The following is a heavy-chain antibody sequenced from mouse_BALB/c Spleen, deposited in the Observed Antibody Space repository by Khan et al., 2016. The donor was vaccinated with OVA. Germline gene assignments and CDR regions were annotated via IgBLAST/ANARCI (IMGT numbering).Heavy chain of an antibody. J-gene: IGHJ3*01. CDR1: GYTFTNYG. CDR3: ARSNCNYWFAY. Sequence: QIQLVQSGPELKKPGETVKISCKASGYTFTNYGMNWVKQAPGKGLKWMGWINTYTGEPTYADDCKGRFASSLETSASTAYLQINNLKQEDTATYFCARSNCNYWFAYWGQGTLVTVSA. D-gene: IGHD2-1*01. V-gene: IGHV9-3-1*01. CDR2: INTYTGEP.